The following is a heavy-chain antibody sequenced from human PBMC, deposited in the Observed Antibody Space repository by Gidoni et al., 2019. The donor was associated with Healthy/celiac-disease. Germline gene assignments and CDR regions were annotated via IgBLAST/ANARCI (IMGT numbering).Heavy chain of an antibody. CDR3: ARKQWPTYDAFDI. D-gene: IGHD6-19*01. V-gene: IGHV4-34*01. Sequence: QVQLQQWGAGLLKPSETLSLTCAVYGGSFSGYYWSWIRQPPGKGLEWIGEINHSGSTNYNPSLKSRVTISVDTSKNQFSLKLSSVTAADTAVYYCARKQWPTYDAFDIWGQGTMVTVSS. J-gene: IGHJ3*02. CDR1: GGSFSGYY. CDR2: INHSGST.